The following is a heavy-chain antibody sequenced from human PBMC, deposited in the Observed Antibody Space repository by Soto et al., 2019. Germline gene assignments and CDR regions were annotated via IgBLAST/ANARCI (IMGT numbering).Heavy chain of an antibody. CDR1: GFTFSSYA. J-gene: IGHJ4*02. CDR2: ISGSGGST. V-gene: IGHV3-23*01. D-gene: IGHD3-3*01. Sequence: GGSLRLSCAASGFTFSSYAMSWVRQATGKGLEWVSAISGSGGSTYYADSVKGRFTISRDNSKNTLYLQMNSLRAEDTAVYYCAKDRAIFGVVRFDYWGQGTLVTVSS. CDR3: AKDRAIFGVVRFDY.